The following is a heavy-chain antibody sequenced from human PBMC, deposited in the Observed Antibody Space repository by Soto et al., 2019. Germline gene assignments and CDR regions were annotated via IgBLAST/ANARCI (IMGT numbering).Heavy chain of an antibody. J-gene: IGHJ4*02. Sequence: GGSLRLSCAASGFTFDYYWMHWVRQAPGKGLVWVSRVNKDGTTRTYADSVKGRFTISRDNAKNSLYLQMNSLRAEDTAVYYCARATGADKEDYWGQGTLVTVSS. D-gene: IGHD3-10*01. CDR1: GFTFDYYW. CDR3: ARATGADKEDY. V-gene: IGHV3-74*01. CDR2: VNKDGTTR.